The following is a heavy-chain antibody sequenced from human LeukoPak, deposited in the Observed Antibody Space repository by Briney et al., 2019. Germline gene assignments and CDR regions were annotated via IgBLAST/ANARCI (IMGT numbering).Heavy chain of an antibody. Sequence: GGSLRVSCAASGFTFSSYAMSWVRQAPGKGLEWVSAISGSGDSTYYVDSVKGRFTISRDNYKNTLDLQMNSLRAEDTAVYYCAKPTILRYFDFDYWGQGTLVTVSS. V-gene: IGHV3-23*01. CDR1: GFTFSSYA. CDR3: AKPTILRYFDFDY. D-gene: IGHD3-9*01. CDR2: ISGSGDST. J-gene: IGHJ4*02.